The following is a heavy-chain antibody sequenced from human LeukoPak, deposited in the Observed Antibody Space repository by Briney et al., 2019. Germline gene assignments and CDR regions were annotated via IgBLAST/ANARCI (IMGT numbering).Heavy chain of an antibody. J-gene: IGHJ4*01. V-gene: IGHV4-39*07. D-gene: IGHD1-26*01. Sequence: SETLSLTCTVSGGSISGSTYYWGWIRQPPGKGLERIGTISYSGSTYYNPSLKSRVTISVDSSKNQFSLKLSSVTAADTAVYYCAREMSGSYYLNYFDYWGQGTLVTVSS. CDR1: GGSISGSTYY. CDR2: ISYSGST. CDR3: AREMSGSYYLNYFDY.